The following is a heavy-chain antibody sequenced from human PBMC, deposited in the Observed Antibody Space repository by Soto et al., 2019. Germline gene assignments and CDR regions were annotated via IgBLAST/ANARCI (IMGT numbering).Heavy chain of an antibody. V-gene: IGHV3-9*01. D-gene: IGHD5-12*01. CDR2: ICWNSGTI. Sequence: SLRLSCAASGFTFNDFAMHWVRQAPGKGLEWVSGICWNSGTIGYVDSVKGRFTISRDNAKNSLYLQMNSLRSEDTAVYYCVAQARRGYSGYDSAYWGLGTMVTVSS. CDR1: GFTFNDFA. CDR3: VAQARRGYSGYDSAY. J-gene: IGHJ4*02.